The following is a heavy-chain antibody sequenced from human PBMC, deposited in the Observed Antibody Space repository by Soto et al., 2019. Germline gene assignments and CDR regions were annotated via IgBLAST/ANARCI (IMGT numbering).Heavy chain of an antibody. V-gene: IGHV3-23*01. CDR3: AKDAGTGEYFQH. J-gene: IGHJ1*01. D-gene: IGHD6-13*01. CDR1: GFTFSSYA. Sequence: EVQLLESGGGLVQPGGSLRLSCAASGFTFSSYAMSWVRQAPGKGLEWVSAISGSGGSTYYADSVKGRFTISRDNSKNSLYLQMNSLRTEDTALYYCAKDAGTGEYFQHWGQGTLVTVSS. CDR2: ISGSGGST.